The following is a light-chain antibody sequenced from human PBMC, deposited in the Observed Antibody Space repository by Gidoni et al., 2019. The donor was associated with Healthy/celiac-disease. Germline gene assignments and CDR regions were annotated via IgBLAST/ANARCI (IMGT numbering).Light chain of an antibody. CDR1: QSLLHSNGYNY. Sequence: IVMTQSPLSLPVTPGEPASISCRSSQSLLHSNGYNYLDWYLQKPGQSPQLLIYLGSNRASGVPDRFSGSGSGTDFTLKISRVEAEDVGVYYCMQALQTPQYTFGQXTKLEIK. V-gene: IGKV2-28*01. CDR2: LGS. CDR3: MQALQTPQYT. J-gene: IGKJ2*01.